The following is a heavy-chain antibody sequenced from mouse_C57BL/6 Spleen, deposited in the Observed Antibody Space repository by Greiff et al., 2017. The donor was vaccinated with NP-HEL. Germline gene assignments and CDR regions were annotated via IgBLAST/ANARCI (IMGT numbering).Heavy chain of an antibody. CDR1: GYTFTDYN. Sequence: EVQLQQSGPELVKPGASVKIPCKASGYTFTDYNMDWVKQSHGKSLEWIGDINPNNGGTIYNQKFKGKARLTVDKSSSTAYMELRSLTSEDTAVYYCARLTTVVDWYFDVWGTGTTVTVSS. D-gene: IGHD1-1*01. J-gene: IGHJ1*03. CDR2: INPNNGGT. V-gene: IGHV1-18*01. CDR3: ARLTTVVDWYFDV.